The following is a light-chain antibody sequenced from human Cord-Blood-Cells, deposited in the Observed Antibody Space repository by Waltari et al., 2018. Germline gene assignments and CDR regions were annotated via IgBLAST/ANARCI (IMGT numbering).Light chain of an antibody. V-gene: IGLV2-23*01. CDR2: EGS. J-gene: IGLJ1*01. CDR3: CSYAGSSTFV. CDR1: RSDVGSYNL. Sequence: QSALTQPASVSGSPGQSITISCTGTRSDVGSYNLVSCYQQHPGKAPKLMIYEGSKRPSGVSNRFSGSKSGNTASLTISGRQAEDEADYYCCSYAGSSTFVFGTGTKVTVL.